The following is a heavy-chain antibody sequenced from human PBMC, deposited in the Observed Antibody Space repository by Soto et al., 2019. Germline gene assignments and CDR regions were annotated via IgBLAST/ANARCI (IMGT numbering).Heavy chain of an antibody. J-gene: IGHJ4*02. CDR3: ATVFEH. Sequence: VPLVESGGGSVQAGGSLRLSCVASGITFSGFWMHWVRQVPGKGLVWVARVDSAGSGTSYADSVKGRFTISRDNAKNTLSLQMDSLLVEDTAVYYCATVFEHWGQGIPVTVSS. CDR1: GITFSGFW. CDR2: VDSAGSGT. V-gene: IGHV3-74*01.